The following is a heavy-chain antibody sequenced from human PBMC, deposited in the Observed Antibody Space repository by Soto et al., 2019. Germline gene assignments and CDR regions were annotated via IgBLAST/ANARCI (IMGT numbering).Heavy chain of an antibody. J-gene: IGHJ4*02. CDR1: GFTFNSNA. D-gene: IGHD2-2*01. Sequence: EVQLLESGGGLLQPGGSLRLSCAASGFTFNSNAMSWVRQAPGKGLEWVSAISGNAGRTYYADSVKGRFTISRDNSKNTLFLQMNSLTAEDTAVYYCAKETPPAGAFMSIDYWGQGALVTVSS. CDR2: ISGNAGRT. V-gene: IGHV3-23*01. CDR3: AKETPPAGAFMSIDY.